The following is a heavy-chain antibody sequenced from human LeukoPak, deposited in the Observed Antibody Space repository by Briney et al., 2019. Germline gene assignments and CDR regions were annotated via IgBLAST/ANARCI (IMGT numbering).Heavy chain of an antibody. CDR3: ARSYSGSWYEHFDY. Sequence: GGSLRLSCAASGFTFSSYAMHWVRQAPGKGLEYVSAISSNGGSTYYANSVKGRFAIFRDNSKDTLYLQMGSLRAEDMAVYYCARSYSGSWYEHFDYWGQGTLVTVSS. V-gene: IGHV3-64*01. J-gene: IGHJ4*02. CDR2: ISSNGGST. D-gene: IGHD6-13*01. CDR1: GFTFSSYA.